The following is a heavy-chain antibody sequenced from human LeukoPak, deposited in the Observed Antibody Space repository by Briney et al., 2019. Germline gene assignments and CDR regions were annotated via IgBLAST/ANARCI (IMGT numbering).Heavy chain of an antibody. CDR2: INPNSGGT. J-gene: IGHJ6*03. CDR3: ARSIATANYYYYMDV. CDR1: GYTFTGYY. Sequence: APVKVSCKASGYTFTGYYMHWVRQAPGQGLEWMGWINPNSGGTNYAQKFQGRVTMTRDTSISTAYMELSRLRYDDTAVYYCARSIATANYYYYMDVWGKGTTVTISS. V-gene: IGHV1-2*02. D-gene: IGHD6-13*01.